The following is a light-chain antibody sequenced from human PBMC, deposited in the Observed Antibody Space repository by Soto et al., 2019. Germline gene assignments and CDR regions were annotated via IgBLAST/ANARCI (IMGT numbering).Light chain of an antibody. V-gene: IGKV3-20*01. CDR1: QSVTSN. CDR2: AAS. J-gene: IGKJ5*01. CDR3: QQYGSSHT. Sequence: EIVLTQSPDTLAVSPGEVATLSCWASQSVTSNLSWYQQKRGQAPRLLIYAASTRATGVPDRFSGSVSGSDFILTINRLEPEDFAVYYCQQYGSSHTFGQGTRLEIK.